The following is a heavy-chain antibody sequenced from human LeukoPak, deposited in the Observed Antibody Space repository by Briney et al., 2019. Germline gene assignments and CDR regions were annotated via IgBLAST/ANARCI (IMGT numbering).Heavy chain of an antibody. J-gene: IGHJ6*02. CDR3: ARDRVWDSYYYYGMDV. CDR1: GGSISSYY. V-gene: IGHV4-59*01. D-gene: IGHD3-16*01. Sequence: SETLSLTCTVSGGSISSYYWSWIRQPPGKGLEWIGYIYYSGSTNYNPSLKSRVTISVDTSKNQFSLKLSSVTAADTAAYYCARDRVWDSYYYYGMDVWGQGTTVTVSS. CDR2: IYYSGST.